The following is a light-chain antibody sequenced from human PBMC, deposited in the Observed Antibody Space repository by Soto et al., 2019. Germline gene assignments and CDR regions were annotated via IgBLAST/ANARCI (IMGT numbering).Light chain of an antibody. J-gene: IGKJ1*01. CDR2: DAS. Sequence: DIQMTQSPSTVSASVGDRVTITCRASQTITNRLAWYQRKPGKAPKVLIYDASKLESGVPSRFSGSGSGTEFILTISSLQPDDFATYYCQHYGGLWTFGQGTKVEVK. V-gene: IGKV1-5*01. CDR3: QHYGGLWT. CDR1: QTITNR.